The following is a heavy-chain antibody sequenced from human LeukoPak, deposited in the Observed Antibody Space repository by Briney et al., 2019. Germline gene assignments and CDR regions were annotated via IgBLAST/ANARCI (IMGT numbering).Heavy chain of an antibody. CDR3: ARLGSWLLPRGYFDY. CDR2: INPNSGGK. CDR1: GYTFTGYY. D-gene: IGHD3-22*01. V-gene: IGHV1-2*06. J-gene: IGHJ4*02. Sequence: ASVKVSCKASGYTFTGYYMHWVRQAPGQGLEWMGRINPNSGGKNYAQKFQGRVTMTRDTPISTAYMELSRLRSDDTAVYYCARLGSWLLPRGYFDYWGQGTLVTVSS.